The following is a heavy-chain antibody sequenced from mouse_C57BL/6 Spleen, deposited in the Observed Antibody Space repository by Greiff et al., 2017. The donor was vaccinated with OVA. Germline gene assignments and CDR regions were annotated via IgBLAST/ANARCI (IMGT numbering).Heavy chain of an antibody. CDR3: TNYGSSLAWFAY. Sequence: VQLQQSGAELVRPGASVTLSCKASGYTFTDYEMHWVKQTPVHGLEWIGAIDPETGGTAYNQKFKGKAILTADKSSSTAYMELRSLTSEDSAVYYCTNYGSSLAWFAYWGQGTLVTVSA. CDR1: GYTFTDYE. CDR2: IDPETGGT. D-gene: IGHD1-1*01. J-gene: IGHJ3*01. V-gene: IGHV1-15*01.